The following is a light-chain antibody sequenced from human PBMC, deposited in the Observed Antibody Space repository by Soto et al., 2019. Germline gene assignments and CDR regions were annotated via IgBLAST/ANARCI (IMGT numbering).Light chain of an antibody. V-gene: IGKV3-20*01. CDR2: GTS. CDR1: QSVTTGY. CDR3: DEFGDSLWT. Sequence: ENVLTQSPDILYVYPGEGATLSCRASQSVTTGYLAWYQQKPGQAPRLLIYGTSSRATGVPDRFRASGSATAFTLSITRAELDDFAVYSCDEFGDSLWTFGHGTRVVIK. J-gene: IGKJ1*01.